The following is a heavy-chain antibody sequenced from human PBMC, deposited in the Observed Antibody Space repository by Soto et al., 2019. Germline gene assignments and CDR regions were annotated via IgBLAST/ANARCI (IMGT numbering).Heavy chain of an antibody. CDR1: GFTFSSYA. CDR3: AKDQRGFTSTDRISH. D-gene: IGHD2-2*01. J-gene: IGHJ4*02. CDR2: ISGSGGGT. Sequence: QSGGSLRLSCAASGFTFSSYAMSWVRQAPGKGLEWVSSISGSGGGTYYTDSVKGRFTISRDNSKNTLYLQMNSLRAEDTAEYYFAKDQRGFTSTDRISHWGQGALVTVSS. V-gene: IGHV3-23*01.